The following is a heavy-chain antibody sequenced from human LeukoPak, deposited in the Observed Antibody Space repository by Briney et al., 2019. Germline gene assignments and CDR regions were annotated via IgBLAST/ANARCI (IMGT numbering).Heavy chain of an antibody. CDR3: ARENDYSNYVFDY. V-gene: IGHV3-7*01. J-gene: IGHJ4*02. D-gene: IGHD4-11*01. Sequence: PGGSLRLSCAASGFTFSSYWMICVRQAPGKGLEWVANIKQDGSEKYYVDSVKGRFTISRDNAKNSLYLQMNSLRAEDTAVYYCARENDYSNYVFDYWGQGTLVTVSS. CDR1: GFTFSSYW. CDR2: IKQDGSEK.